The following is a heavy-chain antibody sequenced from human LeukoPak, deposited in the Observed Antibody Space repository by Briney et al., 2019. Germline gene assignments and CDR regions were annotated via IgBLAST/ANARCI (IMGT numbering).Heavy chain of an antibody. CDR1: GFTFSSYA. D-gene: IGHD2-15*01. CDR2: ISYDGSNK. Sequence: PGRSLRLSCAASGFTFSSYAMHWVRQAPGKGLEWVAVISYDGSNKYYADSVKGRFTISRDNSKHTLYLQMNSLRAEDTAVYYCARDVKSILLIVVVVAATYYFDYWGQGTLVTVSS. J-gene: IGHJ4*02. CDR3: ARDVKSILLIVVVVAATYYFDY. V-gene: IGHV3-30-3*01.